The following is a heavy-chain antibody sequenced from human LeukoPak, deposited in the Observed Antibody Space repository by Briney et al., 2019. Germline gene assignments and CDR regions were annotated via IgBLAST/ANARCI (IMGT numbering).Heavy chain of an antibody. J-gene: IGHJ4*02. V-gene: IGHV3-53*05. D-gene: IGHD3-10*01. CDR3: ARDWAAHVFPAYYFDY. CDR1: GFTVSSNH. CDR2: FYSGGDT. Sequence: GGSLRLSCAVSGFTVSSNHMSWVRQAPGKGLEWVSVFYSGGDTHYADSVKGRFTISRDNSKNTLYLQMNSLRAEDTAVYYCARDWAAHVFPAYYFDYWGQGTLVTVSS.